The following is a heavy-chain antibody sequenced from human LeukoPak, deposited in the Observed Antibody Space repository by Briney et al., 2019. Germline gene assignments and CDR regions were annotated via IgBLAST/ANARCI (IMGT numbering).Heavy chain of an antibody. D-gene: IGHD1-14*01. V-gene: IGHV4-59*08. J-gene: IGHJ4*02. CDR2: IHNSGRT. CDR1: GGSVSSYY. CDR3: ARHGTISSESYFDY. Sequence: SETLSLTCSVSGGSVSSYYWGWIRQSPGKGLEWIGYIHNSGRTNYNPSLKSRVTGFVDTSKNQVSLRLSSVTAADTAVYYCARHGTISSESYFDYWGQGALVTVSS.